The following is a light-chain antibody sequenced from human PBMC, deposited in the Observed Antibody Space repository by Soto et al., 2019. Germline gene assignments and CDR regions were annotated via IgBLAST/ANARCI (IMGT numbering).Light chain of an antibody. V-gene: IGLV2-11*01. Sequence: QSVLTQPASVSGSPGQSVTISCTGTSSDVGGYNYVSWYQQHPGKAPKLMIYDVSKRPSGVPDRFSGSKSGNTAPLTISGLQAEDEADYYCCSYAGSTYVFGTGTKVTVL. J-gene: IGLJ1*01. CDR2: DVS. CDR1: SSDVGGYNY. CDR3: CSYAGSTYV.